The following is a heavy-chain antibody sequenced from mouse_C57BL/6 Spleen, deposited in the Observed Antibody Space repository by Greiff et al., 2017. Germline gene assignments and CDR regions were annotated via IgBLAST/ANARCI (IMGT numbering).Heavy chain of an antibody. CDR1: GFTFSDYG. CDR2: INSGSSTI. CDR3: ARGGYGSRGYFDY. D-gene: IGHD1-1*01. J-gene: IGHJ2*01. Sequence: DVQLVESGGGLVKPGGSLKLSCAASGFTFSDYGMHWVRQAPEKGLEWVAYINSGSSTIYYADTVKGRFTISRDNAKNTLFLQMTSLRSEDTAMYYCARGGYGSRGYFDYWGQGTTLTVSS. V-gene: IGHV5-17*01.